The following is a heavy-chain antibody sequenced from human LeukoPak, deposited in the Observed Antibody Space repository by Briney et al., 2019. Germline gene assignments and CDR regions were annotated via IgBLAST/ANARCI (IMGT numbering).Heavy chain of an antibody. CDR3: ARAGYSGYGDY. CDR2: ISSSSYI. Sequence: GGSQRLSCAASGFTFSSYSMNWVRQAAGKGLEWVSSISSSSYIYYADSVKGRFTISRDNGKNSLYLQMNSLRAEDTAVYYCARAGYSGYGDYWGQGTLVTVSS. CDR1: GFTFSSYS. D-gene: IGHD5-12*01. V-gene: IGHV3-21*01. J-gene: IGHJ4*02.